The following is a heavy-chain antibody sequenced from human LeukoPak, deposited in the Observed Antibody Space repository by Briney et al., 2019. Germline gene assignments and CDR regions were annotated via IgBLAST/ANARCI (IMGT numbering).Heavy chain of an antibody. J-gene: IGHJ5*02. CDR3: AKGKYYDYVWGSYHLT. Sequence: PGGSLRLSCAASGFTFSSYSMNWVRQAPGKGLEWVSAISGSGGSTYYADSVKGRFTISRDNSKNTLYLQMNSLRAEDTAVYYCAKGKYYDYVWGSYHLTWGQGTLVTVSS. CDR2: ISGSGGST. CDR1: GFTFSSYS. V-gene: IGHV3-23*01. D-gene: IGHD3-16*02.